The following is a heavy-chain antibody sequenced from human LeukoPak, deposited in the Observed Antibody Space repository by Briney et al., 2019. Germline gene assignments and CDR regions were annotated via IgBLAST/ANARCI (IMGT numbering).Heavy chain of an antibody. V-gene: IGHV1-18*04. J-gene: IGHJ4*02. CDR1: GYTFTSYG. CDR3: ARDRAFTKYYDILTGYSPGDY. D-gene: IGHD3-9*01. Sequence: ASVKVSCKASGYTFTSYGISWVRQAPGQGLEWMGWISAYNGNTNYAQKLQGRVTMTTDTSTSTAYMELRSLRSDDTAVYCCARDRAFTKYYDILTGYSPGDYWGQGTLVTVSS. CDR2: ISAYNGNT.